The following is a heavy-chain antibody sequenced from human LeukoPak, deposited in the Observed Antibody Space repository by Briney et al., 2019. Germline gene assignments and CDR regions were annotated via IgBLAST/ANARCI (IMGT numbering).Heavy chain of an antibody. CDR2: ISSSSSYI. D-gene: IGHD6-6*01. Sequence: GGSLRLSCAASGFTFSSNSMSWVRQAPGKGLEWVSSISSSSSYIYYADPVKGRFTISRDNAKNSLYLQVNSLRAEDTAVYYCARGKSDYSSSPSNFDYWGQGTLVTVSS. V-gene: IGHV3-21*01. J-gene: IGHJ4*02. CDR1: GFTFSSNS. CDR3: ARGKSDYSSSPSNFDY.